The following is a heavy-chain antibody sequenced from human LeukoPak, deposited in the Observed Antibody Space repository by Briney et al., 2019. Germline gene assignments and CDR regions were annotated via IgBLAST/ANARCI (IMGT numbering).Heavy chain of an antibody. CDR2: ISSGGSTI. CDR3: ARAWWGGGHFDY. D-gene: IGHD2-8*02. V-gene: IGHV3-48*03. CDR1: GFTFSSYE. J-gene: IGHJ4*02. Sequence: HPGGSLRLSCAASGFTFSSYEMNWVRQAPGRGLEWVSYISSGGSTIYYADSVRGRFTISRDNAKNSLYLQMNSLRVEDTAVYYCARAWWGGGHFDYWGQGTLVTVSS.